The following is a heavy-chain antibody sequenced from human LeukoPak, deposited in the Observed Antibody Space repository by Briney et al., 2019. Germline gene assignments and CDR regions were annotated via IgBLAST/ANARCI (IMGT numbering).Heavy chain of an antibody. CDR2: ISGSSSTI. Sequence: GSLRLSCAASGFTFSTYSINWVRQAPGKGLEWVSYISGSSSTIYYADSLKGRFTISRDNAKNSLYLQVNSLRAEDTAVYYCARGRGTVTTGYYFDYWGQGTLVTVSS. V-gene: IGHV3-48*04. CDR3: ARGRGTVTTGYYFDY. CDR1: GFTFSTYS. J-gene: IGHJ4*02. D-gene: IGHD4-17*01.